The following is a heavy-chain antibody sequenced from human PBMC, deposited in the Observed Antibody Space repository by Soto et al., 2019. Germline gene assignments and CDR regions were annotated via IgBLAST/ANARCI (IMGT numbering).Heavy chain of an antibody. CDR3: AGEAVIRGTSFDP. Sequence: ASVKVSCKSSGYSLPTYVVHWVRRAPGQRLEWMGWIKAAAGNTKYSQTFQGRVTFSWDTSASTAYMDLSDLRDEDTAVYYCAGEAVIRGTSFDPWGQGTLVTVSS. D-gene: IGHD3-10*01. V-gene: IGHV1-3*01. J-gene: IGHJ5*02. CDR1: GYSLPTYV. CDR2: IKAAAGNT.